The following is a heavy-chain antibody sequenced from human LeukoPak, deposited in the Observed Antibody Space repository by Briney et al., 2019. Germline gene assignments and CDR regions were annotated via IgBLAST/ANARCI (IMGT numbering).Heavy chain of an antibody. CDR2: AGNDGRIK. D-gene: IGHD2-15*01. Sequence: GGSLRLSCAASGFTFTTRGMHWVRQAPGKGPQWVAFAGNDGRIKYNENSVEGRFTISRDNSKNTLYLQMNSLRPEDTAVYYCAAAEGVTDKWLDPWGQGTQVTVSS. CDR1: GFTFTTRG. CDR3: AAAEGVTDKWLDP. V-gene: IGHV3-30*02. J-gene: IGHJ5*02.